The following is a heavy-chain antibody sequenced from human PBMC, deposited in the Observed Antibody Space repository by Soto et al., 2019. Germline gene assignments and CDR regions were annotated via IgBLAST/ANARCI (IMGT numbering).Heavy chain of an antibody. CDR1: GGTFSSYA. CDR2: IIPIFGTA. D-gene: IGHD3-9*01. CDR3: AREGVTYYDIFSNWFDP. V-gene: IGHV1-69*13. Sequence: SVKVSCKASGGTFSSYAISWVRQAPGQGLEWMGGIIPIFGTANYAQKFQGRVTITADESTSTAYMELSSLRSEDTAVYYCAREGVTYYDIFSNWFDPWGQGTLVTVSS. J-gene: IGHJ5*02.